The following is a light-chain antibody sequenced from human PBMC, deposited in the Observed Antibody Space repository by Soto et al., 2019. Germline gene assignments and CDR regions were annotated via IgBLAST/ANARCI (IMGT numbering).Light chain of an antibody. CDR2: DVS. Sequence: QSALTQPASVSGSPGQSVTISGTGTSSDVGGYNYVCWFQQHPGKAPKLMIYDVSNRPSGVSNRFSGSKSGNTASLTISGLQAEDEADYYCNSYTSGSTWVFGGGTKLTVL. J-gene: IGLJ3*02. CDR1: SSDVGGYNY. V-gene: IGLV2-14*01. CDR3: NSYTSGSTWV.